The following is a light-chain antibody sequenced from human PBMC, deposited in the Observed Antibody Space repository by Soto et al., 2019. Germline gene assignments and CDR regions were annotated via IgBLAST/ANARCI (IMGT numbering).Light chain of an antibody. CDR3: QQYGASRLLT. V-gene: IGKV3-20*01. CDR2: GAS. CDR1: QSVSSNY. Sequence: ENVLTQSPGTLSLSPGEGATLSYRASQSVSSNYLAWYQQKPGQPPRLLIYGASSRATGIPDRFSGSGSGTDFTLTLSRLEPEDSAVYYCQQYGASRLLTFGEGTKVEIK. J-gene: IGKJ4*01.